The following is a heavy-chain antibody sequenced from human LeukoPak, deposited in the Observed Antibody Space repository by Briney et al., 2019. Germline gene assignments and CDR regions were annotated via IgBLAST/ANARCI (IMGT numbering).Heavy chain of an antibody. V-gene: IGHV3-7*01. D-gene: IGHD3-10*01. CDR1: GFTFSSYW. CDR2: IKQDGSEK. Sequence: GGSLRLSCAASGFTFSSYWMSWVRQAPGKGLEWVANIKQDGSEKYYVDSVKGRFTISRDNAKNSLYLQMNSLRAEDTAVYYCASGLGYGSGSPMGSDYWGQGTLVTVSS. CDR3: ASGLGYGSGSPMGSDY. J-gene: IGHJ4*02.